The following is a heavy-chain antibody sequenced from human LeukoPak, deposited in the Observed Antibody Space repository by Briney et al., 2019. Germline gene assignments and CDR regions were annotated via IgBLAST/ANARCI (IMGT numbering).Heavy chain of an antibody. D-gene: IGHD5-24*01. CDR1: GYTFTDYY. J-gene: IGHJ4*02. CDR3: ARGRNIEMTTMSGGSDY. V-gene: IGHV1-2*02. CDR2: LNPNSGDT. Sequence: ASVRVSCKASGYTFTDYYMHWVRQAPGQGLEWMGWLNPNSGDTNYAQKFQGRVSMTRDSSISTAYMDVSDQRSDDTAVYSCARGRNIEMTTMSGGSDYWGQGTLVTVSS.